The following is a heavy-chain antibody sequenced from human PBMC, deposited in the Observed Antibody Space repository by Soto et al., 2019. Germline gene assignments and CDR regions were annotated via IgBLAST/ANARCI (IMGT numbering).Heavy chain of an antibody. J-gene: IGHJ3*02. CDR1: GYSFTNYW. V-gene: IGHV5-51*03. CDR3: ARRRHYYHSSSYANNAFDI. D-gene: IGHD3-22*01. Sequence: EVQLVQSGAEVKKPGESLKISCKASGYSFTNYWIGWVRQMPEKGLEWMGIIYPDDSDTRYSPSFQGQVTISTDKSISTAYLQWSSLKASDTAMYYCARRRHYYHSSSYANNAFDIWGQGTVVTVSS. CDR2: IYPDDSDT.